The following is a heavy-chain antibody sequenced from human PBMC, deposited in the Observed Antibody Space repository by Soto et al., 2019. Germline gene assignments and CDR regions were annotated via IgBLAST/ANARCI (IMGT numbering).Heavy chain of an antibody. CDR2: SNPNSGGT. CDR3: AREDCSSTSCYFGYYGSGTAFDI. CDR1: GYTFTGYY. D-gene: IGHD2-2*01. Sequence: QVQLVQSGAEVKKPGASVKVSCRASGYTFTGYYRHWVGQAPGQGLEWMGWSNPNSGGTNYAQKFQGWVTMTRDTSISTAYMELSRLRSDDTAVYYCAREDCSSTSCYFGYYGSGTAFDIWGQGTMVTVSS. V-gene: IGHV1-2*04. J-gene: IGHJ3*02.